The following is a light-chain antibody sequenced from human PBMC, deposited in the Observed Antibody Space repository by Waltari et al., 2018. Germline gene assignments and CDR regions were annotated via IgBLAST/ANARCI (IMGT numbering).Light chain of an antibody. Sequence: DIQMTQSPSTLSASVGDRVTITCRPSQSISTWLAWYQQKPGMAPKLLIYEASTFESGVPSRFRGSGSGTEFTLTISSLQPDDFATYYCQQYNSYPLTFGGGTKVEIK. J-gene: IGKJ4*01. CDR2: EAS. V-gene: IGKV1-5*01. CDR3: QQYNSYPLT. CDR1: QSISTW.